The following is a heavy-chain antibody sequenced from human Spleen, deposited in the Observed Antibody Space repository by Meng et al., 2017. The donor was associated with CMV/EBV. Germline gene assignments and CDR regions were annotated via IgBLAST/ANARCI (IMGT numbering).Heavy chain of an antibody. V-gene: IGHV5-51*01. D-gene: IGHD3-16*01. CDR3: ARRGARDWFDL. CDR2: IYPGDSDT. Sequence: LKISCKGSGFIFPSDWIAWVRQRPGKSPEWMGIIYPGDSDTRYSPSFQGQVTISADKSISTLQWSSLKASDTAMYYCARRGARDWFDLWGQGTLVTVSS. J-gene: IGHJ5*02. CDR1: GFIFPSDW.